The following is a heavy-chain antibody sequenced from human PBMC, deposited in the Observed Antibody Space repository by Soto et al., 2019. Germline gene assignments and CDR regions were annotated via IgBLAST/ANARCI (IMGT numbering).Heavy chain of an antibody. V-gene: IGHV1-18*01. Sequence: ASVKVSCKASGYTFTSYAMHWVRQAPGQGLEWMGWISTDNGNTNYAQHLQGRVSMTTDTSTSTAYMDLRSLRSDDTAVYYCARDAAIGMNDYWGQGTLVTVSS. D-gene: IGHD1-20*01. CDR3: ARDAAIGMNDY. J-gene: IGHJ4*02. CDR2: ISTDNGNT. CDR1: GYTFTSYA.